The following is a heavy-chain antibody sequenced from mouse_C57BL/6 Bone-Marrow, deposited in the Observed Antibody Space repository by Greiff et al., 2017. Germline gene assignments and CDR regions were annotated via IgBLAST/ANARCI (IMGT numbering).Heavy chain of an antibody. CDR2: IDPSDSYP. CDR3: AREANHYAMDY. J-gene: IGHJ4*01. CDR1: GYTFTSYW. D-gene: IGHD1-1*01. V-gene: IGHV1-50*01. Sequence: VQLQQPGAELVKPGASVKLSCKASGYTFTSYWMQWVKQRPGQGLEWIGEIDPSDSYPNYNQKFKGKATLTVDTSSRTAYMQLSSLTSEDSAVYYCAREANHYAMDYWGQGTSVTVSS.